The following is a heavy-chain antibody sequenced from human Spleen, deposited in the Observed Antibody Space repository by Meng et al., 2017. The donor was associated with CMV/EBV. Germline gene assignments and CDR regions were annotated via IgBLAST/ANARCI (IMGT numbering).Heavy chain of an antibody. D-gene: IGHD1-14*01. Sequence: GGTLRLSCAASGFTFITYAMSWVRQAPGKGLEWVSAISSSGGDTYYPGSEKGRFTISRENAKNSLYLQMDNLRAGDTAVYYCARGWVRKSFDLWGQGILVTVSS. CDR1: GFTFITYA. CDR2: ISSSGGDT. J-gene: IGHJ4*02. CDR3: ARGWVRKSFDL. V-gene: IGHV3-23*01.